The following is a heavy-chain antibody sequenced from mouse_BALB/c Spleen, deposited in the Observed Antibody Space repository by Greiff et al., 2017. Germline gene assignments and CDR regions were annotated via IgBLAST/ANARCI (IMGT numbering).Heavy chain of an antibody. V-gene: IGHV1S137*01. J-gene: IGHJ2*01. CDR1: GYTFTDYA. CDR3: ARSGADYDGDYFDY. D-gene: IGHD2-4*01. CDR2: ISTYYGDA. Sequence: LVESGAELVRPGVSVKISCKGSGYTFTDYAMHWVKQSHAKSLEWIGVISTYYGDASYNQKFKGKATMTVDKSSSTAYMELARLTSEDSAIYYCARSGADYDGDYFDYWGQGTTLTVSS.